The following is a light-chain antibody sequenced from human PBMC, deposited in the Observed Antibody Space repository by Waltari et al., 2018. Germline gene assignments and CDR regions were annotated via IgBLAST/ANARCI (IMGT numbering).Light chain of an antibody. CDR2: GAS. CDR1: QRDLDSSNNKDH. J-gene: IGKJ1*01. CDR3: QQYYSTPPWT. Sequence: IDMTQSPDTLAVSLGEGATINRKYSQRDLDSSNNKDHSASCQQKPGQPPRLIIHGASTRESGIPDRFSGSCSGTEFTLTISSLQSEDVAVYYCQQYYSTPPWTFGQGTKVELK. V-gene: IGKV4-1*01.